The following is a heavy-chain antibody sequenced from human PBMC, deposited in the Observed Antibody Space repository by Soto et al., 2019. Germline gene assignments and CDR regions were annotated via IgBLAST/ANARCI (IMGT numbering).Heavy chain of an antibody. D-gene: IGHD4-17*01. CDR1: AGTFNYYS. V-gene: IGHV1-69*11. CDR2: ICPMPDTT. CDR3: ATRRWGPEMRWPFDV. J-gene: IGHJ3*01. Sequence: QVQLVQSGDEVKKPGSSVRISCKSSAGTFNYYSISWVRQAPGQGLEWVGEICPMPDTTDYAANYAGRVSITADESTATAYMDLMSLTSDDTAVYFCATRRWGPEMRWPFDVWGPGTMVTVSS.